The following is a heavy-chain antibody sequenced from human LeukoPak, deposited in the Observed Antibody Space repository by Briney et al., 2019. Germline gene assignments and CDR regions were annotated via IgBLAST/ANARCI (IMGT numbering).Heavy chain of an antibody. CDR3: AKGGVGEAGLDS. V-gene: IGHV3-23*01. CDR2: VGSGGAT. D-gene: IGHD3-3*01. J-gene: IGHJ4*02. CDR1: GFTFRSYA. Sequence: GTSLRLSCVGSGFTFRSYAMTWVRQAPGKGLEWVSSVGSGGATYYADSVKGRFTISRDNSKNTLYLQMNALRPEDTALFTCAKGGVGEAGLDSWGQGILVTVSS.